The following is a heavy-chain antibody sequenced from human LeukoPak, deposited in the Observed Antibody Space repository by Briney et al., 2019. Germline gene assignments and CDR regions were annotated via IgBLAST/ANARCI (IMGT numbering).Heavy chain of an antibody. CDR3: ASSGSYRFDY. V-gene: IGHV3-23*01. D-gene: IGHD1-26*01. Sequence: GGSLRLSCAASGFTFSSYSMSWVRQAPGKGLQWVSALDGSGGGTYYADSVKGRFTISRDNAKNSLYLQMNSLRDEDTAVYYCASSGSYRFDYWGQGTLVTVSS. CDR2: LDGSGGGT. J-gene: IGHJ4*02. CDR1: GFTFSSYS.